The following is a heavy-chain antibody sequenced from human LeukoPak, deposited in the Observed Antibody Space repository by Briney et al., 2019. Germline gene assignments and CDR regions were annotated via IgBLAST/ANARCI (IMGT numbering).Heavy chain of an antibody. Sequence: PSETLSLTCTVSGGSGYYFWSWIRQPPGKGLEWIGFIYYSGSTYYNPSLKSRLTISLDTSKNQFSLKLSSVTAADTAVYYCARGYCSGGSCYRGPDWFDPWGQGTLVTVSS. CDR2: IYYSGST. CDR1: GGSGYYF. V-gene: IGHV4-30-4*08. D-gene: IGHD2-15*01. CDR3: ARGYCSGGSCYRGPDWFDP. J-gene: IGHJ5*02.